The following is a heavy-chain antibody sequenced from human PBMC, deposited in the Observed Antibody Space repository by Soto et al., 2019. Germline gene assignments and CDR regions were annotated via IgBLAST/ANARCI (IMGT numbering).Heavy chain of an antibody. Sequence: PSETLSLTCAVYGGSFSGYYWSWIRPPPGKGLEWIGYIYYSGSTNYNPSLKSRVTISVDTSKNQFSLKLSSVTAADTAVYYCARVASYYDFWSGYSVDWFDPWGQGTLVTVSS. CDR3: ARVASYYDFWSGYSVDWFDP. CDR1: GGSFSGYY. D-gene: IGHD3-3*01. CDR2: IYYSGST. J-gene: IGHJ5*02. V-gene: IGHV4-59*01.